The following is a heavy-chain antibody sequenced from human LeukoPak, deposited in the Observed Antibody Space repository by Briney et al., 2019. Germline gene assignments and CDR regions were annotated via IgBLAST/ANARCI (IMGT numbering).Heavy chain of an antibody. V-gene: IGHV3-53*01. CDR2: IYSGGST. D-gene: IGHD3-10*01. J-gene: IGHJ6*02. CDR3: ARDLAGLYGSGSPYGMDV. CDR1: GFTVSSNY. Sequence: PGGSLRLSCVASGFTVSSNYMSWVRQAPGKGLEWVSVIYSGGSTYYADSVKGRFTISRDNSKNTLYLQMNSLRAEDTAVYYCARDLAGLYGSGSPYGMDVWGQGTTVTVSS.